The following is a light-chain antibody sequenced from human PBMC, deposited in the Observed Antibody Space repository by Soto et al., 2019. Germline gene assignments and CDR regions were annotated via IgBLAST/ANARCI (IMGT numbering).Light chain of an antibody. CDR2: AAS. Sequence: VHVTHSPASLSASCGDIVDMSFRPSRGIYNYLAWYQQKSGQIPKLLINAASSLQSGVPSRFSGSGSGTDFTLSISSLQPEDVATYYCQKYDSAPRTFGQGTKVDIK. CDR3: QKYDSAPRT. J-gene: IGKJ1*01. V-gene: IGKV1-27*01. CDR1: RGIYNY.